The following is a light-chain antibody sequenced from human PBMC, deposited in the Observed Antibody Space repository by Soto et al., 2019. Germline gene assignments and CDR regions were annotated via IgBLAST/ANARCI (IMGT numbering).Light chain of an antibody. J-gene: IGKJ1*01. CDR1: QSISSW. CDR2: KAS. CDR3: QQYTPDSPWT. Sequence: DIQMTQSPSTLSASVGDRVTITCRASQSISSWLAWYQQKPGKAPKLLIYKASSLESGVPSRFSGSGSGTEFTLTISSLQPDDFATYYCQQYTPDSPWTFGQGTKVDIK. V-gene: IGKV1-5*03.